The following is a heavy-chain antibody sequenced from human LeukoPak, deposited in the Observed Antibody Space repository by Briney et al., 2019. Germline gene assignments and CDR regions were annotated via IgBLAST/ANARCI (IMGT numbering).Heavy chain of an antibody. V-gene: IGHV3-48*03. Sequence: GGSLRLSCAASGFTFSSYEMNWLRQAPGKGLEWVSYISSSGSTIYYADSVKGRFTISRDNAKNSLYLQMNSLRAEDTAVYYCARSPDYYDSSEDYWGQGTLVTVSS. D-gene: IGHD3-22*01. CDR3: ARSPDYYDSSEDY. CDR1: GFTFSSYE. J-gene: IGHJ4*02. CDR2: ISSSGSTI.